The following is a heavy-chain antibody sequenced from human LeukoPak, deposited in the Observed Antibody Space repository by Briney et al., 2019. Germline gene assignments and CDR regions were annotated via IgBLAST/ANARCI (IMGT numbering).Heavy chain of an antibody. Sequence: GGSLRLSCAASGVTFSSDAMSWVRQAPGKGLEWVSGISGSGANTVYADSVKGRFTISRDNSKNTLYLQMNSLRAEDTAVYYCEKEDKSNYAVGDLWGQGALVTVSS. CDR2: ISGSGANT. V-gene: IGHV3-23*01. D-gene: IGHD1-7*01. CDR1: GVTFSSDA. J-gene: IGHJ5*02. CDR3: EKEDKSNYAVGDL.